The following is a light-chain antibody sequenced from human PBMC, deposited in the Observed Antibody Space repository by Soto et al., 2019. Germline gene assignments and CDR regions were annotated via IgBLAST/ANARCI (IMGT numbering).Light chain of an antibody. CDR2: ANS. J-gene: IGLJ1*01. Sequence: QSVLTQPPSVSGAPGQRVTISCTGSSSNIGAGYDVHWYQQLPGTAPKLLIYANSNRPSGVPDRFSGSKSVTSASLAITGLQAEDEADYYCQSYDNSLSGSGVFGTGTKLTVL. CDR3: QSYDNSLSGSGV. CDR1: SSNIGAGYD. V-gene: IGLV1-40*01.